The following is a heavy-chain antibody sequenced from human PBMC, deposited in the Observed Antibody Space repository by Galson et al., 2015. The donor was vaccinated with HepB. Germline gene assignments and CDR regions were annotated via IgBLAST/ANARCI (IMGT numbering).Heavy chain of an antibody. V-gene: IGHV3-15*07. CDR3: TTEYFTSPGFDY. CDR2: IKSKTHGATT. D-gene: IGHD3-10*01. CDR1: GFTFNNAW. J-gene: IGHJ4*02. Sequence: SLRLSCAASGFTFNNAWMNWVRQAPGKGLEWVGRIKSKTHGATTDYSAPVKGRFTISRDDSQNTLYLQMNGLKTEDTAVYYCTTEYFTSPGFDYWGQGSLVTVSS.